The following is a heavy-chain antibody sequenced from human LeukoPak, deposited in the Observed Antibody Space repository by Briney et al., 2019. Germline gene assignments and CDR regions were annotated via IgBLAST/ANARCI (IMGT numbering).Heavy chain of an antibody. CDR3: VRRYYEYNVYDRHFDF. J-gene: IGHJ4*02. CDR1: GFTFSRDW. CDR2: ISDEGSIT. Sequence: GGSLRLSCAASGFTFSRDWMHWVRHAPGKGRVWVSRISDEGSITTYADSVQARFTISRDNAKSTVFLQMNSLRVEDTAVYFCVRRYYEYNVYDRHFDFWGQGSLVTVSS. D-gene: IGHD5/OR15-5a*01. V-gene: IGHV3-74*03.